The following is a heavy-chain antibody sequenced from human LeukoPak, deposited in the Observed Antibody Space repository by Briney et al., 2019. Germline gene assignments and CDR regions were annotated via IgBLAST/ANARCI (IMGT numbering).Heavy chain of an antibody. CDR2: ISSSSSTI. V-gene: IGHV3-48*01. J-gene: IGHJ4*02. Sequence: GGSLRLSCAASGFTFSSYSMNWVRQAPGKGLEWVSHISSSSSTIYYADSVKGRFTISRDISKNTLYLQMNSLRAEDTAVYFCAGDKTIGGYYEFDYWGQGALVTVSS. CDR3: AGDKTIGGYYEFDY. CDR1: GFTFSSYS. D-gene: IGHD1-26*01.